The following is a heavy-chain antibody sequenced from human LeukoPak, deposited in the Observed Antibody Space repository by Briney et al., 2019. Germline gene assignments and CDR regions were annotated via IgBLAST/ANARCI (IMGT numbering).Heavy chain of an antibody. CDR1: GFTFSNYA. J-gene: IGHJ4*02. V-gene: IGHV3-23*01. D-gene: IGHD2-15*01. CDR2: FSGSGFRT. Sequence: GGSLRLSCAASGFTFSNYAMSWVRQAPGKGLEWVSAFSGSGFRTYYADSVKGRFTISRDSSKNTLYLQMNSLRAEDTAVYYCAIGSYCSGGSCYPLFDYWGRGTLVTVSS. CDR3: AIGSYCSGGSCYPLFDY.